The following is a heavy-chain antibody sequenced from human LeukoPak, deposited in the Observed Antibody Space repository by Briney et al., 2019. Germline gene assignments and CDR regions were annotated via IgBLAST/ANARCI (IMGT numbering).Heavy chain of an antibody. Sequence: PSETLSLTCAVYGGSFSGYYWSWIRQPPGKGLEWIGEINHSGSTNYNPSLKSRVTISVDTSKNQFSLKLSSVTAADTAVYYCARHVPRGYDYVWGSYRYTVGHYFDYWGQGTLVTVSS. J-gene: IGHJ4*02. V-gene: IGHV4-34*01. CDR1: GGSFSGYY. D-gene: IGHD3-16*02. CDR3: ARHVPRGYDYVWGSYRYTVGHYFDY. CDR2: INHSGST.